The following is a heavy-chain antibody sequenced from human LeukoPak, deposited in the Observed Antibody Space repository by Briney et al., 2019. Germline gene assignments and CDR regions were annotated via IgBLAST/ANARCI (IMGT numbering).Heavy chain of an antibody. V-gene: IGHV4-34*01. Sequence: LPTSETLSLTCAVYGGSFSGYYWSWIRQPPGKGLEWIGEINHSGSTNYNPSLKSRVTISVDTSKNQFSLKLSSVTAADTAVYYCAREAGVGATGIDYWGQGTLVTVSS. D-gene: IGHD1-26*01. CDR3: AREAGVGATGIDY. CDR1: GGSFSGYY. CDR2: INHSGST. J-gene: IGHJ4*02.